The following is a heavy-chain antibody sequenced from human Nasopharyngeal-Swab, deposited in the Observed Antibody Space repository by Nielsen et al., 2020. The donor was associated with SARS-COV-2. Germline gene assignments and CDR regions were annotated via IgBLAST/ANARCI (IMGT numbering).Heavy chain of an antibody. V-gene: IGHV3-49*03. D-gene: IGHD3-9*01. J-gene: IGHJ4*02. Sequence: GESLKISCTASGFTFGDYAMSWFRQAPGKGLEWVGFIRSKAYGGTTEYAASVKGRFTISRDDSKSIAYLQMNSLKTEDTAVYYCTRFRPPYYDTLTGSSPTYYFDYWGQGTLVTVSS. CDR3: TRFRPPYYDTLTGSSPTYYFDY. CDR2: IRSKAYGGTT. CDR1: GFTFGDYA.